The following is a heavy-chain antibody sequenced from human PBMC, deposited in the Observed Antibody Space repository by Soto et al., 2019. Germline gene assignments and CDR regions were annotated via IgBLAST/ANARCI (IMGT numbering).Heavy chain of an antibody. J-gene: IGHJ6*02. CDR1: WFSVSRAY. CDR3: ARDVGSITLIRGVLNSYYYAMDV. CDR2: IYSSGST. Sequence: PGGSLRLSCAASWFSVSRAYMTWVRQAPGTGLEWVSVIYSSGSTYYVDSVKGRFAISRDSSENIMYLQMNSLRVEDTAVYYCARDVGSITLIRGVLNSYYYAMDVWGQGATVTSP. D-gene: IGHD3-10*01. V-gene: IGHV3-53*01.